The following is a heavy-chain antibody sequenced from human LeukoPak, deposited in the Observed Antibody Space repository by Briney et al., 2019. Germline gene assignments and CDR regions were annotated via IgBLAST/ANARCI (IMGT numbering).Heavy chain of an antibody. CDR3: ARHRYCGGDCYHDAFDI. D-gene: IGHD2-21*02. Sequence: SETLSLTCTVSGDSISRGNFYCSWIRQPAGKGLEWIARIYTSGNTDYNPSLKSRVTISVDTSKNQFSLKLSSVTAADTAVYYCARHRYCGGDCYHDAFDIWGQGTMVTVSS. CDR1: GDSISRGNFY. J-gene: IGHJ3*02. CDR2: IYTSGNT. V-gene: IGHV4-61*02.